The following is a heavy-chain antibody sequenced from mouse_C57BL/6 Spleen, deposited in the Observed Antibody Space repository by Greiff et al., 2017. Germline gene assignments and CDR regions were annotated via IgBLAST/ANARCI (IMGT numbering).Heavy chain of an antibody. V-gene: IGHV7-3*01. CDR1: GFTFTDYY. J-gene: IGHJ1*03. CDR3: ARHCRDWYFDV. CDR2: IRNKANGYTT. D-gene: IGHD3-3*01. Sequence: EVKVVESGGGLVQPGGSLSLSCAASGFTFTDYYMSWVRQPPGKALEWLGFIRNKANGYTTEYSASVKGRFTITRDNSQSILYLQMNALRAEDSATYYCARHCRDWYFDVWGTGTTVTVSS.